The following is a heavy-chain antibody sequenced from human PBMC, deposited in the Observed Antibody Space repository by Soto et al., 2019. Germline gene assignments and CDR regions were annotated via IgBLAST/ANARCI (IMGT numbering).Heavy chain of an antibody. CDR2: IYYSGST. J-gene: IGHJ5*02. D-gene: IGHD3-10*01. Sequence: QVQLQESGPGLVKPSETLSLTCTVSGGSIISYYWSWIRQPPGKGLEWIGYIYYSGSTNYNPSLKSRVTISVDTSKNQFSLKLSSVTAADTAVYYCARLLYGLGSWFDPWGQGTLVTVSS. CDR1: GGSIISYY. CDR3: ARLLYGLGSWFDP. V-gene: IGHV4-59*08.